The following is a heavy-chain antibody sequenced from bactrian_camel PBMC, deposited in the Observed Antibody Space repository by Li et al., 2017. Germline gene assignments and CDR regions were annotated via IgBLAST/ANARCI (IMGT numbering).Heavy chain of an antibody. D-gene: IGHD4*01. Sequence: HVQLVESGGGSAQAGGSLRLSCQASGYTFEYYCMGWFRQAPGKEREPVATIDSDYNTAYADSVKGRFTVSRDNAKNTLYLQTNSLKPEDTAMYYCAADRSGCDSGRWIKALATYWGQGTQVTVS. V-gene: IGHV3S55*01. CDR3: AADRSGCDSGRWIKALATY. J-gene: IGHJ4*01. CDR2: IDSDYNT. CDR1: GYTFEYYC.